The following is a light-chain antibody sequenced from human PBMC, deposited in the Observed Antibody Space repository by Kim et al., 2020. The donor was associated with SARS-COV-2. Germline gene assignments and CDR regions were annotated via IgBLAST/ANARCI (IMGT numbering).Light chain of an antibody. CDR1: RSDPGGYYL. CDR2: EVN. CDR3: CSFAGRV. V-gene: IGLV2-23*02. J-gene: IGLJ1*01. Sequence: GSPAQSCTVWSTGTRSDPGGYYLVSWYQQHPGKAPKLIIYEVNKRPSGVSSRCSGSKSVNTASLTISGLQAEDEAEYYCCSFAGRVFGTGTKVTVL.